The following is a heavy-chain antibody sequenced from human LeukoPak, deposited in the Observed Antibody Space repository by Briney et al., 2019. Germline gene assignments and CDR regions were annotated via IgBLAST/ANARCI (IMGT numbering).Heavy chain of an antibody. Sequence: GASVKVSCKASGYTFTGYYMHWVRQAPGQGLEWMGWINPNSGGTNYAQKFQGRVTMTRDTSISTAYMELSRLRSDDTAVHYCATYCSSTSCPPNYWGQGTLVTVSS. V-gene: IGHV1-2*02. J-gene: IGHJ4*02. CDR1: GYTFTGYY. CDR2: INPNSGGT. D-gene: IGHD2-2*01. CDR3: ATYCSSTSCPPNY.